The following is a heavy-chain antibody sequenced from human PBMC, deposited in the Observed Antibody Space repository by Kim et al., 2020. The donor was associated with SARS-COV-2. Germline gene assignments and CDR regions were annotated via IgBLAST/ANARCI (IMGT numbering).Heavy chain of an antibody. CDR2: ISAYNGNT. V-gene: IGHV1-18*01. D-gene: IGHD3-22*01. Sequence: ASVKVSCKASGYTFTSYGISWVRQAPGQGLEWMGWISAYNGNTNYAQKLQGRVTMTTDTSTSTAYMELRSLRSDDTAVYYCARNWAVDYYDSSGYYYEAFDIWGQGTMVTASS. CDR1: GYTFTSYG. J-gene: IGHJ3*02. CDR3: ARNWAVDYYDSSGYYYEAFDI.